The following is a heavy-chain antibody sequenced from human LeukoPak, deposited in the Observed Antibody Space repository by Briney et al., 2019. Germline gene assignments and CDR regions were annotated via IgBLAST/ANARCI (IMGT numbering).Heavy chain of an antibody. D-gene: IGHD6-19*01. CDR2: INSDGSST. Sequence: PGGSLRLSCAASGFTFSSYWMHWVRQDPGKGLVWVSRINSDGSSTSYADSVKGRFTISRDNAKNTMYLQMNSLRAEDTAVYYCARALAVAGTGGYYWGQGTLVTVSS. CDR1: GFTFSSYW. J-gene: IGHJ4*02. V-gene: IGHV3-74*01. CDR3: ARALAVAGTGGYY.